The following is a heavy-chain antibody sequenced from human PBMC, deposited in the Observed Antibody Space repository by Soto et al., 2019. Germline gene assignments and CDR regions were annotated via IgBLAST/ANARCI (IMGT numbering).Heavy chain of an antibody. CDR2: IYYSGST. CDR3: ARDFVDYGSGYYYGMDV. CDR1: GGTISSWY. V-gene: IGHV4-59*01. D-gene: IGHD3-10*01. J-gene: IGHJ6*02. Sequence: PSETLSLTCTVSGGTISSWYWSWIRQPPGKGLEWIGYIYYSGSTNCNPSLKSRVTISVDTSKNQFSLKLSSVTAADTAVYYCARDFVDYGSGYYYGMDVWGQGTTVTVSS.